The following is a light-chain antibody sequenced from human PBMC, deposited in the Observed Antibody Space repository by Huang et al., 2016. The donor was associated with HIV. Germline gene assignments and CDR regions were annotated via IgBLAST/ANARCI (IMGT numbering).Light chain of an antibody. V-gene: IGKV3-11*01. CDR1: QSVSSY. Sequence: EIVLTQSPATLSLSPGERATLSGRARQSVSSYLAWYQPKPGQAPRLLIYDASNRATGIPARFSGSGSGTDFTLTISSLEPEDFAVYYCQQRSNWPPYTFGQGTKLEIK. J-gene: IGKJ2*01. CDR2: DAS. CDR3: QQRSNWPPYT.